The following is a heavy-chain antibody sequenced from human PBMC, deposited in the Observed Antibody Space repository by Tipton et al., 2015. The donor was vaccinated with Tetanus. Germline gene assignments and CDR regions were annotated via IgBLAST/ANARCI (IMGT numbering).Heavy chain of an antibody. Sequence: TLSLTCTVSGDSLRSGDRNWSWIRQAPGEGLEWIGYVYYTGSTNHNPSLKSRVTISMDRSKNQISLQLTSVTAADTAVYFCAGVTAQRTELYFDHWGQGTPVTVSS. J-gene: IGHJ4*02. V-gene: IGHV4-61*08. CDR3: AGVTAQRTELYFDH. D-gene: IGHD6-13*01. CDR1: GDSLRSGDRN. CDR2: VYYTGST.